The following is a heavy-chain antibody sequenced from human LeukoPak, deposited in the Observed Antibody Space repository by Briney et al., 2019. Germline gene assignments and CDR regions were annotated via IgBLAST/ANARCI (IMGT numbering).Heavy chain of an antibody. J-gene: IGHJ3*01. V-gene: IGHV4-34*01. CDR1: GGSFSGYY. D-gene: IGHD2-2*01. Sequence: SQTLSLTCAVYGGSFSGYYWSWIRQPPGKGLEWIGETHHSGSTKYTPSLKSRVTISVDTSKNQFSLKMNSVTAADTAVYYCARHQFQLLVNDDAFDVWGQGTMVTVSS. CDR3: ARHQFQLLVNDDAFDV. CDR2: THHSGST.